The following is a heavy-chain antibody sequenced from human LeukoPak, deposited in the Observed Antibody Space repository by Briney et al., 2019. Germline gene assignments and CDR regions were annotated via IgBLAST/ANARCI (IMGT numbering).Heavy chain of an antibody. CDR1: GFTFSIYA. D-gene: IGHD2/OR15-2a*01. J-gene: IGHJ4*02. Sequence: GGSLRLSCAASGFTFSIYAMSWVRQAPGKGLEWVSLISGSGGSTYYADSVKGRFTISRDNSKNTLYLQMNSLRAEDTAVYYCANLISPDGDYWGQGTLVTVSS. V-gene: IGHV3-23*01. CDR3: ANLISPDGDY. CDR2: ISGSGGST.